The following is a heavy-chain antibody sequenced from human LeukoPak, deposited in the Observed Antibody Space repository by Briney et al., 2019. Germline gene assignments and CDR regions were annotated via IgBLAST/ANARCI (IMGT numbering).Heavy chain of an antibody. CDR3: ARGRDGYNYY. CDR1: GFTFSSYS. J-gene: IGHJ4*02. D-gene: IGHD5-24*01. Sequence: AGGSLRLSCAASGFTFSSYSMNWVRQAPGKGLEWVSSISSSSNYIYYADSMKGRFTISRDNAKNSLSLQMNSLRAEDTAVYYCARGRDGYNYYWGQGTLVTVSS. V-gene: IGHV3-21*01. CDR2: ISSSSNYI.